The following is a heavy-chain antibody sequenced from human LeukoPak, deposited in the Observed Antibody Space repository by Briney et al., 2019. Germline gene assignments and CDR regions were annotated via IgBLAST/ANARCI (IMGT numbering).Heavy chain of an antibody. CDR1: GYSISSGDY. Sequence: SETLSLTCTVSGYSISSGDYWGWIRQPPGKGLEWIGYIYYSGSTNYNPSLKSRVTISVDTSKNQFSLKLSSVTAADTAVYYCARFPGYSSSWYAPFTREERYFDYWGQGTLVTVSS. CDR3: ARFPGYSSSWYAPFTREERYFDY. CDR2: IYYSGST. J-gene: IGHJ4*02. V-gene: IGHV4-61*08. D-gene: IGHD6-13*01.